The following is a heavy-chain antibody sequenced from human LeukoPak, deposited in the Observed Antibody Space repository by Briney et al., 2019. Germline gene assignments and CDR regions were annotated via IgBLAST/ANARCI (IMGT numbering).Heavy chain of an antibody. CDR1: GFTFSSYG. Sequence: PGGSLRLSCAASGFTFSSYGMHWVRQAPGKGLEWVAVISYDGSNKYYADSVKGRFTISRDNSKNTLYLQMNSLRAEDTAVYYCAKSNSRHHYYGSGAYYYYGKDVWGQGTTVTVSS. V-gene: IGHV3-30*18. J-gene: IGHJ6*02. D-gene: IGHD3-10*01. CDR2: ISYDGSNK. CDR3: AKSNSRHHYYGSGAYYYYGKDV.